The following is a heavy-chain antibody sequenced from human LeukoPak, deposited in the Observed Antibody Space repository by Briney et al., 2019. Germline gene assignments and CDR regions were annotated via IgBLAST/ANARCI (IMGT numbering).Heavy chain of an antibody. D-gene: IGHD3-3*01. CDR3: ARSIYDFWSGNGYYYYYMDV. Sequence: SETLSLTCTVSGGSISNYYWSWIRQPPGEGLEWIGYIYPSGSSNYNPSLKSRVTMSVDTSKNQFSLKLSSVTAADTAVYYCARSIYDFWSGNGYYYYYMDVWGKGTTVTVSS. V-gene: IGHV4-4*09. CDR1: GGSISNYY. CDR2: IYPSGSS. J-gene: IGHJ6*03.